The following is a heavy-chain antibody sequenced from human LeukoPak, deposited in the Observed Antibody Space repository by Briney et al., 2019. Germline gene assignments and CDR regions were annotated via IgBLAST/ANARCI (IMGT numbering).Heavy chain of an antibody. V-gene: IGHV1-69*13. CDR1: GGTFSTYG. J-gene: IGHJ4*02. Sequence: GASVKVSCKASGGTFSTYGISWVRQAPGQGLEWMGGIIPIFGTTNYAQKFQGRVTITADESTSTAYMELSSLRSEDTAVYYCARNKAHVAIKRGVYYFDYWGQGTLVTVSS. CDR2: IIPIFGTT. CDR3: ARNKAHVAIKRGVYYFDY. D-gene: IGHD2-21*01.